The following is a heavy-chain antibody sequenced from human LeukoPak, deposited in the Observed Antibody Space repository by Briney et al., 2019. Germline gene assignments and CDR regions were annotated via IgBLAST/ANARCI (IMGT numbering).Heavy chain of an antibody. CDR3: ARLPRLWSLVGYFDY. D-gene: IGHD5-18*01. Sequence: SETLSLTCTVSGGSISSSSYYWGWIRQPPGKGLEWIGSIYYSGSTYYNPSLKSRVTISVDTSKNQFSLKLSSVTAADTAVYYCARLPRLWSLVGYFDYWGQGTLVTVSS. J-gene: IGHJ4*02. CDR1: GGSISSSSYY. CDR2: IYYSGST. V-gene: IGHV4-39*01.